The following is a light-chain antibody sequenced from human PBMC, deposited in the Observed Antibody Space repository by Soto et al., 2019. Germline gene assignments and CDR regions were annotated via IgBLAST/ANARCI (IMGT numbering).Light chain of an antibody. CDR3: QQTSSAPFT. Sequence: DIQMTQSPSSLSAAVGDRVTIACRASQNINTYLNWYQQKPGKAPKLLIFDAASLQSGVPSRFSGGGSRTDFTLTITSLQPEDFATDYCQQTSSAPFTFGPGTKVDIK. V-gene: IGKV1-39*01. J-gene: IGKJ3*01. CDR1: QNINTY. CDR2: DAA.